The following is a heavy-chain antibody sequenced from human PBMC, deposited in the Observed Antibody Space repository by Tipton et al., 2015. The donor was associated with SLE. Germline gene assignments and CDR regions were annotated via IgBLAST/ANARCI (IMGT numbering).Heavy chain of an antibody. Sequence: GSLRLSCAASGFTFSSYAMSWVRQAPGKGLEWVSVIYSGGSSTYYADSVKGRFTISRDNSKNTLYLQMNSLRAEDTAVYYCAGHDFWRGFDYWGQGTLVTVSS. V-gene: IGHV3-23*03. J-gene: IGHJ4*02. CDR3: AGHDFWRGFDY. CDR1: GFTFSSYA. CDR2: IYSGGSST. D-gene: IGHD3-3*01.